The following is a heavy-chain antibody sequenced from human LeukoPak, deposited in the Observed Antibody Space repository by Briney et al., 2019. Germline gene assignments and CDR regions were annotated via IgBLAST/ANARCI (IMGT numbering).Heavy chain of an antibody. Sequence: GGSLRLSCAASGFTFSSYAMSWVRQAPGKGLEWVADMNRDGSEKNYVDSMKGRITISRGNAKNSLYLQMNSLRVEDTAVYYCARDGGIIRFGGQDVWGQGTTVTVS. V-gene: IGHV3-7*01. CDR1: GFTFSSYA. J-gene: IGHJ6*02. CDR2: MNRDGSEK. D-gene: IGHD3-16*01. CDR3: ARDGGIIRFGGQDV.